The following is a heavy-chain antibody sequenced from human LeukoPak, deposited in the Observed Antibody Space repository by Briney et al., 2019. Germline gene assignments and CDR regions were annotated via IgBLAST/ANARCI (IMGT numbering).Heavy chain of an antibody. CDR1: GDSVSSNTVA. V-gene: IGHV6-1*01. J-gene: IGHJ4*02. CDR3: ARRKPPSRGYRPGPRFEDY. CDR2: TYYRSKWYN. Sequence: SQTLSLTCAISGDSVSSNTVAWNWIRQPPSRGLEWLGRTYYRSKWYNDYAVSVKSRITTNPDTSKNQFSLKLSSVTAADTAVYYCARRKPPSRGYRPGPRFEDYWGQGTLVTVSS. D-gene: IGHD5-18*01.